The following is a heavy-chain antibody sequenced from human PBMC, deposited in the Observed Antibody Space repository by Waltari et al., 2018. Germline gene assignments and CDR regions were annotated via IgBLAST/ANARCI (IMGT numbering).Heavy chain of an antibody. J-gene: IGHJ6*02. V-gene: IGHV4-34*01. CDR2: INHSGST. Sequence: QVQLPQWGAGLLKPSETLSLTCAVYGGSFSGYYWSWIRQTPGKGLEWIGEINHSGSTNYNPSLKSRVTISVDTSKNQFSLKLSSVTAADTAVYYCARGHYYYYGMDVWGQGTTVTVSS. CDR3: ARGHYYYYGMDV. CDR1: GGSFSGYY.